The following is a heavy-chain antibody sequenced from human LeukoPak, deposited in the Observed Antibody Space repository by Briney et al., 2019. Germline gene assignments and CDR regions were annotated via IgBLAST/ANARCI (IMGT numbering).Heavy chain of an antibody. CDR2: IIPSFGTA. CDR3: ARDYYDSSGYQQFDY. J-gene: IGHJ4*02. CDR1: GGTFSSYS. D-gene: IGHD3-22*01. V-gene: IGHV1-69*13. Sequence: GASVKVSCKASGGTFSSYSISWVRQAPGQGLEWMGGIIPSFGTASYAQKFQGRVTITADESTNTAYMELSSLRSEGTAVYYCARDYYDSSGYQQFDYWGQGTLVTVSS.